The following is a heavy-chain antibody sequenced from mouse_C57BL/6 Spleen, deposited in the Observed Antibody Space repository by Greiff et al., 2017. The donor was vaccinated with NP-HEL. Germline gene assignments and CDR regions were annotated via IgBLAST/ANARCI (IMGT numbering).Heavy chain of an antibody. V-gene: IGHV1-72*01. CDR2: IDPNSGGT. Sequence: QVQLQQPGAELVKPGASVKLSCKASGYTFTSYWMHWVKQRPGRGLEWIGRIDPNSGGTKYNEKFESKATLTVDKPSSTAYMQLSSLTSEDSAVYYCARWSLTVVATSYFDYWGQGTTLTVSS. CDR1: GYTFTSYW. J-gene: IGHJ2*01. D-gene: IGHD1-1*01. CDR3: ARWSLTVVATSYFDY.